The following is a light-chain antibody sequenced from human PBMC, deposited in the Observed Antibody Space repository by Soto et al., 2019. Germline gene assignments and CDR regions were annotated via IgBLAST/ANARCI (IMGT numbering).Light chain of an antibody. Sequence: QLVLTQPPSASGTPGQWVTISCSGSSSNIGSNSVSWYQQLPGAAPKLLVYSYTQRPSGVPDRFSGSKSRTSASLAISGLQSEDEADYYCAAWDNSLRIYVFGTGTKLTVL. J-gene: IGLJ1*01. CDR3: AAWDNSLRIYV. V-gene: IGLV1-44*01. CDR1: SSNIGSNS. CDR2: SYT.